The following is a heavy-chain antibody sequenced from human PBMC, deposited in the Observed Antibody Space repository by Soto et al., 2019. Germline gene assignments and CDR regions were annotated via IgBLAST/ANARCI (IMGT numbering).Heavy chain of an antibody. CDR2: INPSGGST. D-gene: IGHD3-22*01. J-gene: IGHJ4*02. Sequence: ASVKVSCKASGYTFTSYYMHWVRQAPGQGLEWMGIINPSGGSTSYAQKFQGRVTMTRDTSTSTVYMELSSLRSEDTAVYYCARDQAPTYYYDSSGYGGYFDYWGQGTLVTVSS. V-gene: IGHV1-46*01. CDR3: ARDQAPTYYYDSSGYGGYFDY. CDR1: GYTFTSYY.